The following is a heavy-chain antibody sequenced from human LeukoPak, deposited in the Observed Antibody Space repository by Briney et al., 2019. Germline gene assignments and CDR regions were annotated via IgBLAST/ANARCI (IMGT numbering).Heavy chain of an antibody. CDR3: AAGEGVGYSYGYGFDY. D-gene: IGHD5-18*01. J-gene: IGHJ4*02. CDR2: IYTSGST. CDR1: GGSISSGSYY. V-gene: IGHV4-61*02. Sequence: PSQTLSLTCTVSGGSISSGSYYWSCIRQPAGKGLECIGRIYTSGSTNYNPSLKSRVTISVDTSKNQFSLKLSSVTAADTAVYYCAAGEGVGYSYGYGFDYWGQGTLVTVSS.